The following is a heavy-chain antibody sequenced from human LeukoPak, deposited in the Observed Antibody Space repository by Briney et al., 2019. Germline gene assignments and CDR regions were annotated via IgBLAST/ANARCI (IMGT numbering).Heavy chain of an antibody. D-gene: IGHD6-6*01. Sequence: PSQTLSLTCTVSGGSISSGDYYWSWIRQPPGKGLEWIGYIYYSVSTYYNPSLKSRVTISVDTSKNQFSLKLSSVTAADTAVYYCARRSSIAARPWDYWGQGTLVTVSS. CDR2: IYYSVST. J-gene: IGHJ4*02. CDR1: GGSISSGDYY. CDR3: ARRSSIAARPWDY. V-gene: IGHV4-30-4*01.